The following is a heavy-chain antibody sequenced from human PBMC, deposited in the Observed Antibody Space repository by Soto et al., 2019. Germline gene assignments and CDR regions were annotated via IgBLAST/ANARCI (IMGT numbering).Heavy chain of an antibody. V-gene: IGHV3-23*01. J-gene: IGHJ6*02. CDR3: ANPTVYSYGYSYYGMDV. D-gene: IGHD5-18*01. Sequence: GGSLRLSCAASGFTFSSYAMSWVRQAPGKGLEWVSAISGSGGSTYYADSVKGRFTISRDNSKNTLYLQMNSLRAEDTAVYYCANPTVYSYGYSYYGMDVWGQGTTVTVSS. CDR2: ISGSGGST. CDR1: GFTFSSYA.